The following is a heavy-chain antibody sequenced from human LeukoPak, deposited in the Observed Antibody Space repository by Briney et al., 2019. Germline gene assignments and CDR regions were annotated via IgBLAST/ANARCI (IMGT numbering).Heavy chain of an antibody. CDR2: ISSSSSYI. CDR3: ARYSEPIAGRRFDY. V-gene: IGHV3-21*01. D-gene: IGHD2-21*01. CDR1: GFTFSSYS. J-gene: IGHJ4*02. Sequence: GGSLRLSCAASGFTFSSYSMNWVRKAPGKGLEWVSSISSSSSYIYYADSVKGRFTISRDNAKNSLYLQMNSLRAEDTAVYYCARYSEPIAGRRFDYWGQGTLVTVSS.